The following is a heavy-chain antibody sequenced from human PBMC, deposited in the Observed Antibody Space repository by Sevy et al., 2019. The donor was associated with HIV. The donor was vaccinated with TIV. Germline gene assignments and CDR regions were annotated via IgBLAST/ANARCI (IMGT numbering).Heavy chain of an antibody. J-gene: IGHJ6*02. V-gene: IGHV3-53*01. CDR2: IYSGGST. CDR3: AREVIVLGEGNYYGMDV. CDR1: EFTVSSNY. D-gene: IGHD3-16*01. Sequence: GGSLRLSCAASEFTVSSNYMSWVRQAPGKGLEWVSVIYSGGSTYYADSVKGRFAISRDNSQNTVYLQMNSLRAEDTAVYYCAREVIVLGEGNYYGMDVWGQGTTVTVSS.